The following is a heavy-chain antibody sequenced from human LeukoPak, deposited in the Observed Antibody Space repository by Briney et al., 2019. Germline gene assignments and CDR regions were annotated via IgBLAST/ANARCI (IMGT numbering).Heavy chain of an antibody. V-gene: IGHV4-38-2*02. J-gene: IGHJ4*02. CDR1: GYSISSGYY. D-gene: IGHD1-20*01. CDR2: IYHSGST. Sequence: SETLSLTCTVSGYSISSGYYWGWIRQPPGKGLEWIGSIYHSGSTYYNPSLKSRVTISVDTSKNQFSLKLSSVTAADTAVYYCARSPSPYNWNDGGLFDYWGQGTLVTVSS. CDR3: ARSPSPYNWNDGGLFDY.